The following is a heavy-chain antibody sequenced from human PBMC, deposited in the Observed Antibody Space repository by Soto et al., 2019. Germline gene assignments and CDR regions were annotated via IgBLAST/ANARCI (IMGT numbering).Heavy chain of an antibody. Sequence: QVQLVESGGGVVQSGRSLTLSCASSGFSFSSYAMHWVRQPPGKGLEWVAVVWIDGTTKFYIDSVKGRFTISRDNSKNTRGLQMNSLRAEDTAVYYCARDFVFADRCYYFEVWGRGTLVTVSA. V-gene: IGHV3-33*01. CDR2: VWIDGTTK. D-gene: IGHD2-8*01. J-gene: IGHJ2*01. CDR1: GFSFSSYA. CDR3: ARDFVFADRCYYFEV.